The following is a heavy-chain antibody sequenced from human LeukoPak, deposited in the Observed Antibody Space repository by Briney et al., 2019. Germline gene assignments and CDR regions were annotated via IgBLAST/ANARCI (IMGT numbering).Heavy chain of an antibody. CDR3: TRDTDYGSATNYFDH. Sequence: GGSLRLSCAASGFTFDDYAMHWVRQAPGKGLKWVSLISWEGDTTYYADAVRGRFTIPRDNSKNSLYLQMNSLTADDTAFYYCTRDTDYGSATNYFDHWGQGTLVSVSS. J-gene: IGHJ4*02. D-gene: IGHD3-10*01. CDR2: ISWEGDTT. V-gene: IGHV3-43D*04. CDR1: GFTFDDYA.